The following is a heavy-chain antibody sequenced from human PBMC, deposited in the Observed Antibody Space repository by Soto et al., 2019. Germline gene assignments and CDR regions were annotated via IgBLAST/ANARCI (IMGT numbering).Heavy chain of an antibody. V-gene: IGHV4-39*07. CDR2: IYYSGNT. D-gene: IGHD2-15*01. Sequence: SETLSLTCSVSGGSISSSGYFWGWIRQHPGKGLEWIGSIYYSGNTYYSPSLKSRVTISVDTSNNQFSLKLTSVTAADTAVYYCARDLPFYCSGGSCYSGGLRYFDYWGQGTLVTVSS. CDR3: ARDLPFYCSGGSCYSGGLRYFDY. CDR1: GGSISSSGYF. J-gene: IGHJ4*02.